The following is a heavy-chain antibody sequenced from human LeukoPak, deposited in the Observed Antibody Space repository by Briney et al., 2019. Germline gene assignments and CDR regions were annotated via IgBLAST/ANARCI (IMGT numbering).Heavy chain of an antibody. D-gene: IGHD3-10*01. Sequence: SGFXXXSYGMHWVRQAPGKGLEWVAVISYDGSNKYYADSVKGRFTISRDNSKNTLYLQMNSLRAEDTAVYYCAKDLGEPPGLWGQGTLVTVSS. CDR1: GFXXXSYG. J-gene: IGHJ4*02. V-gene: IGHV3-30*18. CDR2: ISYDGSNK. CDR3: AKDLGEPPGL.